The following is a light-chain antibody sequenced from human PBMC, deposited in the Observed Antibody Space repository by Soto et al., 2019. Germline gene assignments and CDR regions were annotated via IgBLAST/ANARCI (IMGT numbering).Light chain of an antibody. V-gene: IGKV3-11*01. CDR3: QQRSSWPRLT. CDR1: QSVSRY. CDR2: DAS. Sequence: EIVLTQSPATLSLSPGERATLSCRASQSVSRYLAWYQQTPGQAPRLLIYDASNRATGIPVRFSGSGSGTDFTLTISSLEPEDFAVYYCQQRSSWPRLTFGGGTKVEI. J-gene: IGKJ4*01.